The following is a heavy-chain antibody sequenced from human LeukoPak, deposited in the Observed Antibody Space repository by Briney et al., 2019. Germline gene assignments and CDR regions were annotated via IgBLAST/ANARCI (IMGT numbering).Heavy chain of an antibody. CDR3: ARDHLANLASRLFDP. J-gene: IGHJ5*02. Sequence: SSETLSLTCTVSGGSISSYYWSWIRQPPGKGLEWIGYIFYSGSTNYNPSLKSRVTISADTSKSQFSLKLSSVTAADTAVYYCARDHLANLASRLFDPWGQGTLVTVSS. CDR2: IFYSGST. D-gene: IGHD3-3*01. CDR1: GGSISSYY. V-gene: IGHV4-59*12.